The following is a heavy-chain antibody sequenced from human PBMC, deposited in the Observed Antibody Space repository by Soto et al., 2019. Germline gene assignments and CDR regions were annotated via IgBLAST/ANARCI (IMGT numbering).Heavy chain of an antibody. Sequence: ELVQSGAAVKKPGASVIVSCEASGYSFTSHGISWVRRAPGQGLEWMGWISAYSGETTYAQRFQGRVTMTTDASKSTAYMDLRSLRSDDTATYFCARDPPISGSLRGTPLRDACGQWTTVTVSS. CDR2: ISAYSGET. D-gene: IGHD1-26*01. J-gene: IGHJ6*02. CDR3: ARDPPISGSLRGTPLRDA. V-gene: IGHV1-18*04. CDR1: GYSFTSHG.